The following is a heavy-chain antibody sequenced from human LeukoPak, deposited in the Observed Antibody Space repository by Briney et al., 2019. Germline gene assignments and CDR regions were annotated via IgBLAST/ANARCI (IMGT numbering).Heavy chain of an antibody. D-gene: IGHD3-22*01. CDR1: GFTFSSYS. CDR2: IYSGGST. V-gene: IGHV3-53*01. CDR3: ARGADDSSGYYSFDY. Sequence: PGGSLRLSCAASGFTFSSYSMNWVRQAPGKGLEWVSVIYSGGSTYYADSVKGRFTISRDNSKNTLYLQMNSLRAEDTAVYYCARGADDSSGYYSFDYWGQGTLVTVSS. J-gene: IGHJ4*02.